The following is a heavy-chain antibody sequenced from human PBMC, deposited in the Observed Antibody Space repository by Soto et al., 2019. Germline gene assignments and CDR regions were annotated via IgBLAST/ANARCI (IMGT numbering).Heavy chain of an antibody. V-gene: IGHV3-33*01. Sequence: QVQLVESGGGVVQPGRSLRLSCAASGFTFSSYGMHWVRQAPGKGLEWVAVIWYDGSNKYYADSVKGRFTISRDNSKNTLYLQMNSLRAEDTAVYYCVRGVAAAGVYYYYGMDVWGQGTTVTVSS. J-gene: IGHJ6*02. D-gene: IGHD6-13*01. CDR3: VRGVAAAGVYYYYGMDV. CDR2: IWYDGSNK. CDR1: GFTFSSYG.